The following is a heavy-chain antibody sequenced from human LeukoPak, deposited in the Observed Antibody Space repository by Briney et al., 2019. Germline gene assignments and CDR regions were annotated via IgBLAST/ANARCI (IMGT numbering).Heavy chain of an antibody. CDR1: GFTFSSYG. J-gene: IGHJ4*02. CDR2: ISYDGSNK. Sequence: GGSLRLSCAASGFTFSSYGMHWVRQAPGKGLEWVAVISYDGSNKYYADSVKGRFTISRDNSKNTLYLQMNSLRAEDTAVYYCARDSVGATTRGTAYFDYWGQGTLVTVSS. CDR3: ARDSVGATTRGTAYFDY. D-gene: IGHD1-26*01. V-gene: IGHV3-30*03.